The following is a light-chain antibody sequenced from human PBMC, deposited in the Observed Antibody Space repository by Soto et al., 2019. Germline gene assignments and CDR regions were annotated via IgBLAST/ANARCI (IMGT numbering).Light chain of an antibody. CDR2: AAS. J-gene: IGKJ1*01. V-gene: IGKV1-27*01. CDR3: QKYNSAPPWT. CDR1: QDISNY. Sequence: DIQMTQSPSSLSASVGDSVTITCRATQDISNYLAWYQQKPGKVPNLLIYAASTLQSGVPSRFSGSGSGTDFTLTISSLQPEDVATYYCQKYNSAPPWTFGQGTKVEI.